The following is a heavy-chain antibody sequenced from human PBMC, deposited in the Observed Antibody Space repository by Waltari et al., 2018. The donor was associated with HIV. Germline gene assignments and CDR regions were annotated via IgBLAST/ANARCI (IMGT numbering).Heavy chain of an antibody. CDR1: GFALTSYS. V-gene: IGHV3-30*19. D-gene: IGHD3-16*01. J-gene: IGHJ5*02. CDR3: ARGQFGGWLTPPGAS. CDR2: SSLDRSRE. Sequence: QVQLVESGGGVFQPGRSLSLSCAVSGFALTSYSMNWVRQAPGKGLEWVALSSLDRSREVYADSVKGRFTISRDDSKNTLYLQRNSLRPEDTAVYYRARGQFGGWLTPPGASWGQGTLITVSS.